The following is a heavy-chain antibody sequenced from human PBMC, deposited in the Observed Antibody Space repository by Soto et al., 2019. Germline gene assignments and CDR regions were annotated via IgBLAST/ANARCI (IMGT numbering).Heavy chain of an antibody. J-gene: IGHJ6*02. D-gene: IGHD4-17*01. V-gene: IGHV5-51*01. CDR1: GYSFTTYW. CDR3: ARHPVSGDYAGFVV. Sequence: GESLKISCKGSGYSFTTYWIGWVRQMPGKGLEWMGTIYLGDSDTRYSPSFQGQVTISADRSISTAFLQWSSLKASDTAMYYCARHPVSGDYAGFVVWGQGTTVTVSS. CDR2: IYLGDSDT.